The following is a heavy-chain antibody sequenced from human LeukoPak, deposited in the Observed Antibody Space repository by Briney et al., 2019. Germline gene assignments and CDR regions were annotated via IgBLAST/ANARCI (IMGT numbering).Heavy chain of an antibody. CDR3: AKTPGDCTGGTCYSFDY. Sequence: GGSLRLSCAASGFAFYTYAMTWVRQAPGKGLEWVSSISGSGDNTYYADSVKGRFTVSRDNSKNTLYLQMNSLRAEDTAVYYCAKTPGDCTGGTCYSFDYWGQGSLVTVSS. V-gene: IGHV3-23*01. D-gene: IGHD2-15*01. CDR2: ISGSGDNT. J-gene: IGHJ4*02. CDR1: GFAFYTYA.